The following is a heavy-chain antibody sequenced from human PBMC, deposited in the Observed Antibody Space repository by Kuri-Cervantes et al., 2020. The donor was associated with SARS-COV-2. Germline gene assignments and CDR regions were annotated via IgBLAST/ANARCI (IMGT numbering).Heavy chain of an antibody. CDR2: IIPILGIA. CDR3: AKDRGYYYDSSGYCLDY. D-gene: IGHD3-22*01. CDR1: GGTFSSYA. J-gene: IGHJ4*02. V-gene: IGHV1-69*10. Sequence: SVKVSCKASGGTFSSYAISWVRQAPGQGLEWMGGIIPILGIANYAQKFQGRVTITADKSTSTAYMELSSLRSEDTALYYCAKDRGYYYDSSGYCLDYWGQGALVTVSS.